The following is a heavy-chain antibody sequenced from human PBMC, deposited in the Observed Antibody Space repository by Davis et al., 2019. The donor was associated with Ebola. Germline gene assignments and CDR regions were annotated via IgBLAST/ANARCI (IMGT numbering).Heavy chain of an antibody. CDR1: GFTFSRHW. D-gene: IGHD4-11*01. V-gene: IGHV3-7*03. CDR2: IKYDGSEK. J-gene: IGHJ4*03. Sequence: PGGSLRLSCVASGFTFSRHWMTWFRQAPGKGLEWVANIKYDGSEKDYVDSVKGRFTISRDNAKKALYLQMNSLRVEDTAVYYCASRMTTALSWGQGTMVTVSS. CDR3: ASRMTTALS.